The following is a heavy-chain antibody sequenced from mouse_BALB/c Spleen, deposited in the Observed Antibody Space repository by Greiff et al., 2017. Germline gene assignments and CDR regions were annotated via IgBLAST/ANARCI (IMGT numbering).Heavy chain of an antibody. CDR1: GFTFSSYA. V-gene: IGHV5-6-5*01. J-gene: IGHJ4*01. Sequence: DVMLVESGGGLVKPGGSLKLSCAASGFTFSSYAMSWVRQTPEKRLEWVASISSGGSTYYPDSVKGRFTISRDNARNILYLQMSSLRSEDTAMYYCARIYYGNYHYYAMDYRGQGTSVTVSS. CDR3: ARIYYGNYHYYAMDY. CDR2: ISSGGST. D-gene: IGHD2-1*01.